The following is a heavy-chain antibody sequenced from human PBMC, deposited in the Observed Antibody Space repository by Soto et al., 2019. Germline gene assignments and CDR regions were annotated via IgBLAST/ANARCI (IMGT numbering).Heavy chain of an antibody. Sequence: GGSLRLCCAASGFSFSRYGIHWVRQAPGKGLEWVAVISYDESTTFYADSVKGRFTISRDNSKNTLFLQMNSLRPEDTAVYYCSKATIGSYDSDAFDVWGQGTMVTVS. CDR3: SKATIGSYDSDAFDV. J-gene: IGHJ3*01. CDR1: GFSFSRYG. D-gene: IGHD5-18*01. V-gene: IGHV3-30*18. CDR2: ISYDESTT.